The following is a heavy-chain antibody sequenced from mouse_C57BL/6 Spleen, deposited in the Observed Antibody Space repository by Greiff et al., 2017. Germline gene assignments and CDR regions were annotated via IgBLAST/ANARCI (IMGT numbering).Heavy chain of an antibody. J-gene: IGHJ3*01. Sequence: QVQLQQPGAELVKPGASVKLSCKASGYTFTSYWMQWVKQRPGQGLEWIGEIAPSDSYTNYNLKFKGKATLTVDTSSSTAYMQLSSLTSEDSAVYYCARGLYGEVANWGQGTLVTVSA. V-gene: IGHV1-50*01. CDR1: GYTFTSYW. CDR2: IAPSDSYT. CDR3: ARGLYGEVAN. D-gene: IGHD1-1*01.